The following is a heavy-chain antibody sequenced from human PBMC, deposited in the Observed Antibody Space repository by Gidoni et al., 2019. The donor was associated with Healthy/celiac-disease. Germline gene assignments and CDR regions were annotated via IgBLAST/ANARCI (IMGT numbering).Heavy chain of an antibody. CDR3: AMTTVTTWGYYYMDV. D-gene: IGHD4-17*01. V-gene: IGHV2-70*15. CDR1: GFSLSTSGMC. CDR2: IDWDDDK. Sequence: QVTLRESGPALVKPTQTLTLTCTFSGFSLSTSGMCVSWIRQPPGKALEWLARIDWDDDKYYSTSLKTRLTISKDTSKNQVVLTMTNMDPVDTATYYCAMTTVTTWGYYYMDVWGKGTTVTVSS. J-gene: IGHJ6*03.